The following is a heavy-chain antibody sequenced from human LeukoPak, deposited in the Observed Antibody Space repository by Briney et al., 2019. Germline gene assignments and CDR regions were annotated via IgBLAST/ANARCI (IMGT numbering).Heavy chain of an antibody. D-gene: IGHD2-2*01. CDR3: AREVYCSSTSCLDRAEEGGFDY. J-gene: IGHJ4*02. Sequence: PGGSLRLSCAASGFTVSSNYMSWVRQAPGKGLEWVSVIYSGGSTYYADSVKGRFTISRDNSKNTLYLQMNSLRAEDTAVYYCAREVYCSSTSCLDRAEEGGFDYWGQGTLVTVSS. V-gene: IGHV3-66*01. CDR2: IYSGGST. CDR1: GFTVSSNY.